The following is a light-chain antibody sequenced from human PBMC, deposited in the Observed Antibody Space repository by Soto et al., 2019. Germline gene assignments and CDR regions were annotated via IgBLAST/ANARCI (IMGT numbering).Light chain of an antibody. CDR1: QNIGVW. V-gene: IGKV1-5*03. J-gene: IGKJ1*01. Sequence: DIQMTQSPSTLSASIGDRVTITCRASQNIGVWLAWYQQKPGKVPYLLMYKTSTLEDGVPSRFSGSGSGTNFTLTIASLQPDDFATYYCQQYETFSGTFGPGTKVDIK. CDR2: KTS. CDR3: QQYETFSGT.